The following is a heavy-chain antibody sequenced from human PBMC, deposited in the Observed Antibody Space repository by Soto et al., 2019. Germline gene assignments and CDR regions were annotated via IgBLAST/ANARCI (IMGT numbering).Heavy chain of an antibody. Sequence: SLSLSCAASGFTFNIYGIHWVRQAPGKGLEWVAVIWYDGSNKYYADSVKGRFTISRDNSKNTLYLQMTSLRAEDTAVYYCAKSLRRIYYDSSGYSYSYYYGMDAWGQGTTVTVSS. J-gene: IGHJ6*02. CDR1: GFTFNIYG. CDR2: IWYDGSNK. D-gene: IGHD3-22*01. CDR3: AKSLRRIYYDSSGYSYSYYYGMDA. V-gene: IGHV3-33*06.